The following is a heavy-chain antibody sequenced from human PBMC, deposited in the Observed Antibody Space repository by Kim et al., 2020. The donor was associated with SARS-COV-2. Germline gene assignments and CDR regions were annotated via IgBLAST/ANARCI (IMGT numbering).Heavy chain of an antibody. Sequence: GGSLRLSCAASGFTFNTYGMHWVRQAPGKGLEWVAVISYDGSKKYYADSVKGRFTISRDNSKNTLYLQMNSLRIEDTAVYYCAKSFSGSYFGYDYWGQGPLVTVSS. CDR1: GFTFNTYG. CDR3: AKSFSGSYFGYDY. V-gene: IGHV3-30*18. CDR2: ISYDGSKK. D-gene: IGHD1-26*01. J-gene: IGHJ4*02.